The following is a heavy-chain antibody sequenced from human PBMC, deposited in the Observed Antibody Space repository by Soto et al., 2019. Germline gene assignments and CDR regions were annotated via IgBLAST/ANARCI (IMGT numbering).Heavy chain of an antibody. Sequence: GSLRLSCAASGFTFTRYSMNWVRQAPGKGLEWVSSTSSSSSYIYYADSVKGRFTISRDNAKNSLYLQMNSLRAEDTAVYYCARDLLAAAGPYYFDYWGQGTLVTVSS. CDR3: ARDLLAAAGPYYFDY. CDR2: TSSSSSYI. V-gene: IGHV3-21*01. CDR1: GFTFTRYS. D-gene: IGHD6-13*01. J-gene: IGHJ4*02.